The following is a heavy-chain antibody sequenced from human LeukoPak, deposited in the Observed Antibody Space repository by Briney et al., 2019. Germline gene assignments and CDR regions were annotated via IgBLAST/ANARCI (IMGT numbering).Heavy chain of an antibody. V-gene: IGHV4-31*03. CDR2: IHPSGML. J-gene: IGHJ4*02. Sequence: PSETLSLTCTVSGASFNSDDQYWNWIRRSPGKGLEWIGSIHPSGMLYNDPSLESRVTMSRDTSKNQFSLNLNSVTAADTAVYFCSRGLDSRKLGYWGQGILVTVSS. CDR1: GASFNSDDQY. D-gene: IGHD3-22*01. CDR3: SRGLDSRKLGY.